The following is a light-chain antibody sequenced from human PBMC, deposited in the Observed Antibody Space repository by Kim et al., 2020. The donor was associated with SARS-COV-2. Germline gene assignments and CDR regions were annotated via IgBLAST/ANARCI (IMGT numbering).Light chain of an antibody. Sequence: QSALTQPASVSGSPGQSITISCTGTSIDVGAYKYVSWYQQHPGKAPELMIFDVSERPSGISNRFSGSKSGNTASLTISGLQAEDEADYYCSSYARSSSYVFGTGTKVTVL. CDR1: SIDVGAYKY. V-gene: IGLV2-14*01. J-gene: IGLJ1*01. CDR3: SSYARSSSYV. CDR2: DVS.